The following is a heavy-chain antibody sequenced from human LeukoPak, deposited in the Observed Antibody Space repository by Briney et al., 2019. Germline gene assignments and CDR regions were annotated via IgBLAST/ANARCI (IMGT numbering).Heavy chain of an antibody. D-gene: IGHD3-16*01. Sequence: SQTLSLTCAISGDSVSTNSVAWNWIRQSPSRGLEWLGRTSYRSKWYNDYAVSVKSRITITPDTYKNQFSLQLSSVTAADTAVYYCARDKMGGFDYWGQGTLVTVSS. CDR3: ARDKMGGFDY. J-gene: IGHJ4*02. V-gene: IGHV6-1*01. CDR2: TSYRSKWYN. CDR1: GDSVSTNSVA.